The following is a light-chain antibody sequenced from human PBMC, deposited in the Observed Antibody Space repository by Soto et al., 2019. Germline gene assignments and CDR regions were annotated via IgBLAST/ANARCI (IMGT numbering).Light chain of an antibody. J-gene: IGKJ1*01. CDR2: DAS. V-gene: IGKV3-20*01. CDR1: QSVSSDS. CDR3: QQYGSAPRT. Sequence: EIVLTQSPGTLSLSPGERAILSCRASQSVSSDSLAWYRQKPGQAPRLLVYDASSMATGIPDRFSGSGSGTDFTLTISRLEPEDFAMYYCQQYGSAPRTFGQGTKVEIK.